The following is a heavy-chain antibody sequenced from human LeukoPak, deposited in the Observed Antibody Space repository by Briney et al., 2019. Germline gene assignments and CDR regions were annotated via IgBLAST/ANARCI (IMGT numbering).Heavy chain of an antibody. CDR2: IIPILGKA. CDR3: ARDITMFRGVINWFDP. CDR1: GGTFSSYA. V-gene: IGHV1-69*04. D-gene: IGHD3-10*01. Sequence: SVKVSCKASGGTFSSYAIRWVRPAPGQGLEWMGRIIPILGKANYAQKFQGRITNTADKSTNTAYMELSSLRSEDTAVYYGARDITMFRGVINWFDPWGQGTLVTVSS. J-gene: IGHJ5*02.